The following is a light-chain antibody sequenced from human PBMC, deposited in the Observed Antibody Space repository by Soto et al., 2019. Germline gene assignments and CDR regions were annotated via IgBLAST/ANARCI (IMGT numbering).Light chain of an antibody. CDR3: SSYTSGSSPWV. CDR2: EVT. Sequence: QSALTQPASVSGSLGQSITIFCSGTASDIGAYKFVSWYRLHPGKAPQVIILEVTNRPSGISDRFAGSKSGTTASLTISGLQPDDEGDYYCSSYTSGSSPWVFGGGTKLTVL. V-gene: IGLV2-14*01. J-gene: IGLJ3*02. CDR1: ASDIGAYKF.